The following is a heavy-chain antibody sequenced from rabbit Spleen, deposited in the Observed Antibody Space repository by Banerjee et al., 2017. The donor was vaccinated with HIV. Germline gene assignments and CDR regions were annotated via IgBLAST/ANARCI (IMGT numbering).Heavy chain of an antibody. V-gene: IGHV1S40*01. CDR3: ARSDGDINYAFNL. D-gene: IGHD2-1*01. CDR1: GLDFSSNYW. J-gene: IGHJ4*01. CDR2: INTRSGRT. Sequence: QSLEESGGDLVKPGASLTLTCTASGLDFSSNYWICWVRQAPGKGLEWIACINTRSGRTWYASWVNGRFTISRTSSTTVTLQMTSLTAADTATYFCARSDGDINYAFNLWGPGTLVTVS.